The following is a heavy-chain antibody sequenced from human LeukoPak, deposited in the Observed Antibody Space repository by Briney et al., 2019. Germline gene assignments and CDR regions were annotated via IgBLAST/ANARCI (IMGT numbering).Heavy chain of an antibody. CDR1: GGSISSGDYY. Sequence: SQTLSLTCTVSGGSISSGDYYWSWIRQPPGKGLEWIGYIYYSGSTYYNPSLKSRVTISVDTSKNQLSLKLSSVTAADTAVYYCARASNIVVVAAATPPLKYYFDYWGQGTLVTVSS. CDR3: ARASNIVVVAAATPPLKYYFDY. J-gene: IGHJ4*02. V-gene: IGHV4-30-4*01. D-gene: IGHD2-15*01. CDR2: IYYSGST.